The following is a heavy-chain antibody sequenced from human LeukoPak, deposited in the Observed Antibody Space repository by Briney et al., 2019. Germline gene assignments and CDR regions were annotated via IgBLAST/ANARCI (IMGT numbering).Heavy chain of an antibody. J-gene: IGHJ1*01. D-gene: IGHD2-2*01. Sequence: GGSLRLSCAASGFTFSSYAMSWVRQAPGKGLEWVSTISDSGGSTYYAGSLKGRFTISRDNSKNTLYLQMNSLRAEDTAVYYCAKPLGYCSSTSCYLSEYFQHWGQGTLVTVSS. CDR1: GFTFSSYA. V-gene: IGHV3-23*01. CDR3: AKPLGYCSSTSCYLSEYFQH. CDR2: ISDSGGST.